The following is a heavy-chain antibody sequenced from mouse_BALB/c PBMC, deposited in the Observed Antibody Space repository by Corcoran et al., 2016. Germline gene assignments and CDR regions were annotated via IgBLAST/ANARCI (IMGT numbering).Heavy chain of an antibody. CDR1: GYTFTNYV. Sequence: QIQLLQSGPELTKPGETVKISCKASGYTFTNYVMNWVKQAPGKGLKWMGWINTYTGEPTYADEFKGRFAFSLETTASTAYLQNNNLKNDDTATYFCAIDPAWFAYWGQGTLVTVSA. CDR3: AIDPAWFAY. CDR2: INTYTGEP. V-gene: IGHV9-3-1*01. J-gene: IGHJ3*01.